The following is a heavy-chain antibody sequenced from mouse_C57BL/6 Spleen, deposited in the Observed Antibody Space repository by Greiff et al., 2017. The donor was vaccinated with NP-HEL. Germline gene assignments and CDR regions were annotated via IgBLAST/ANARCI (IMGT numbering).Heavy chain of an antibody. CDR3: ARRGYSPYFDY. V-gene: IGHV1-50*01. CDR1: GYTFTSYW. Sequence: VQLQQSGAELVKPGASVKLSCKASGYTFTSYWMQWVKQRPGQGLEWIGEIDPSDSYTNYKQKFKGKATLTVDTSSSTAYMQLSSLTSDDSAVYYCARRGYSPYFDYWGQGTTLTVSS. J-gene: IGHJ2*01. CDR2: IDPSDSYT. D-gene: IGHD2-12*01.